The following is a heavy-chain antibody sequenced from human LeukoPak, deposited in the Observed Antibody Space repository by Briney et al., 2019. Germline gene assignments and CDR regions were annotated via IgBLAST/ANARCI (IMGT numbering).Heavy chain of an antibody. J-gene: IGHJ4*02. CDR2: ISYDGSNK. D-gene: IGHD3-9*01. CDR1: GFTFSSYG. Sequence: PGGSLRLSCAASGFTFSSYGMHWVRQAPDKGLEWVAVISYDGSNKYYADSVKGRFTISRDNSKNTLYLQMNSLRAEDTAVYYCAKGENYDILTGYDYWGQGTLVTVSS. V-gene: IGHV3-30*18. CDR3: AKGENYDILTGYDY.